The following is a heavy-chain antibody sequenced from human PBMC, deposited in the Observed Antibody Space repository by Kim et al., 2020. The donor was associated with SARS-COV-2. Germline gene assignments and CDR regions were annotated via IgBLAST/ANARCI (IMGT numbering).Heavy chain of an antibody. V-gene: IGHV3-30-3*01. Sequence: GGSLRLSCAASGFTFSSYAMHWVRQAPGKGLEWVAVISYDGSNKYYADSVKGRFTISRDNSKNTLYLQMNSLRAEDTAVYYCARALGATTGAFDIWGQGTMVTVSS. CDR3: ARALGATTGAFDI. CDR1: GFTFSSYA. D-gene: IGHD1-26*01. CDR2: ISYDGSNK. J-gene: IGHJ3*02.